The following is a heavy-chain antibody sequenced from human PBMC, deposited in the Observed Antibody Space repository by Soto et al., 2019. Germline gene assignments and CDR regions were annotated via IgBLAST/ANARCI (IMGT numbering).Heavy chain of an antibody. CDR3: ARGTTWPLWFDP. V-gene: IGHV4-39*01. J-gene: IGHJ5*02. Sequence: SETLCLTCTVSGGSISTSDYYWGWIRQPPGKGLEWIGSIYYSGSTYYNPSLKSRVTMSEDTSKNQFSLKLSSVAATDTAVYYCARGTTWPLWFDPWGQGTLVTVSS. CDR2: IYYSGST. CDR1: GGSISTSDYY.